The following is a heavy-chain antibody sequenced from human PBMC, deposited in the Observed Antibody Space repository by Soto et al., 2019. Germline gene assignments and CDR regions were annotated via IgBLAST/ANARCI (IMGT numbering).Heavy chain of an antibody. CDR3: AHTWGLPFDY. J-gene: IGHJ4*02. D-gene: IGHD3-16*01. V-gene: IGHV2-5*02. CDR1: GFSLRTTGVG. Sequence: QITLKESGPTLAKPTQTLTLTCTYSGFSLRTTGVGVGWIRQPPGKALEWLGIIYWDDDKRYSPSLKSRLTLTSAISKSQVVLTMTNMGPVDTATYFCAHTWGLPFDYWGTGNQVIVSS. CDR2: IYWDDDK.